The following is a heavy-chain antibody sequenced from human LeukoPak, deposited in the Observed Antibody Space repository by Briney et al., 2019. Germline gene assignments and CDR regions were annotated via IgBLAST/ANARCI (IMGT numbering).Heavy chain of an antibody. CDR2: VYYSGAT. D-gene: IGHD3-22*01. CDR3: ARHNYDSSGYYLNPNDAFDI. Sequence: SETLSLTCTVSGGSISSSSYYSGWIRQPPGNGLEWIASVYYSGATYYNPSLKSRVTISVDTSKNQFSLKLSSVTAADTAVYYCARHNYDSSGYYLNPNDAFDIWGQGTMVTVSS. V-gene: IGHV4-39*01. J-gene: IGHJ3*02. CDR1: GGSISSSSYY.